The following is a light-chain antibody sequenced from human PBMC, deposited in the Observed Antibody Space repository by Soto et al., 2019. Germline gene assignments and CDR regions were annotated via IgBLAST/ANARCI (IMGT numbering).Light chain of an antibody. CDR1: QDIGNY. J-gene: IGKJ2*01. V-gene: IGKV1-33*01. CDR3: QQYDTLPPYT. Sequence: DIQMTQSPSSLSASVGDRVTIACQANQDIGNYLNWYQQKPGKAPRLLIYDASNLEIGVTSRFSGSGAGTDFTFTISKLQPEDIATYYCQQYDTLPPYTFGQGTKVELK. CDR2: DAS.